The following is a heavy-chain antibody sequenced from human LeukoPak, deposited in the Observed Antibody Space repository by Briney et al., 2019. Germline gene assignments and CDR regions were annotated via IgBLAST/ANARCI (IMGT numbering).Heavy chain of an antibody. CDR2: ISSSSSYI. D-gene: IGHD2-21*02. J-gene: IGHJ4*02. CDR1: GFTFSSYS. V-gene: IGHV3-21*01. Sequence: GGSLRLSCAASGFTFSSYSMNWVRQAPGKGLEWVSSISSSSSYIYYADSVKGRFTISRDNAKNSLYLQMNRLRAEDTAVYYCARSLVVVTALVDYWGQGTLVTVSS. CDR3: ARSLVVVTALVDY.